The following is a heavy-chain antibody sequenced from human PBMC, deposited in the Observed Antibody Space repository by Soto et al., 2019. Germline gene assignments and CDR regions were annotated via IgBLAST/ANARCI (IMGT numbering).Heavy chain of an antibody. V-gene: IGHV1-2*02. J-gene: IGHJ4*02. CDR1: AYTFTDYY. Sequence: ASVKVSCKASAYTFTDYYIHWVRQAPGQGLEWMGWINPNSGSTKSTQRFQGSVTMTRDTSISTAYMELTRLRSDDTAVYYCARGGCTDGVCTYYFDSWGQGTLVTVS. CDR3: ARGGCTDGVCTYYFDS. D-gene: IGHD2-8*01. CDR2: INPNSGST.